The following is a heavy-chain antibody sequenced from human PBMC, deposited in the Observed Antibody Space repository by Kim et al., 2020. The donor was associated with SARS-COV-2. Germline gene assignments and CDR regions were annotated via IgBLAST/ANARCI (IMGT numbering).Heavy chain of an antibody. Sequence: ASVKVSCKASGNIFNRYVMHWVRQAPGQSLEWMGWINAANGNTKYSQKFQGRGTITWDTTARTAYMDLSSLTSEDTAVYYCARGFCNDVNCFNWFDPWGQGPLVTFSS. V-gene: IGHV1-3*01. CDR2: INAANGNT. CDR1: GNIFNRYV. J-gene: IGHJ5*02. D-gene: IGHD2-15*01. CDR3: ARGFCNDVNCFNWFDP.